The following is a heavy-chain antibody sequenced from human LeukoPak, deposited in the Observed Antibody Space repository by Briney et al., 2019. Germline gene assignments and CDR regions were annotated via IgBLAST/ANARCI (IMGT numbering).Heavy chain of an antibody. D-gene: IGHD2-2*01. CDR2: IRYDGTNK. CDR1: GFTLSSYG. Sequence: GGSLRLSCAASGFTLSSYGMHWVRQAPGKGLEWVAFIRYDGTNKYYADSVKGRFTISRDNSKNTLYLQMNSLRAEDTAVYYCARDVGEYCSSTNCYASHYWGQGTLVTVSS. V-gene: IGHV3-30*02. J-gene: IGHJ4*02. CDR3: ARDVGEYCSSTNCYASHY.